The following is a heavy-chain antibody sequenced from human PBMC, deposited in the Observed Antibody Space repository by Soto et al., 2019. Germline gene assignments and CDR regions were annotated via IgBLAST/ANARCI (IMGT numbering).Heavy chain of an antibody. J-gene: IGHJ6*02. CDR1: GYSFTSYW. CDR3: AGTLRVPAADYYYYGMDV. D-gene: IGHD2-2*01. CDR2: IDPSDSYT. V-gene: IGHV5-10-1*01. Sequence: PGESLKISGKGSGYSFTSYWISWVRQMPGKGLEWMGRIDPSDSYTNYSPSFQGHVTISADKSISTAYLQWSSLKASDTAMYYCAGTLRVPAADYYYYGMDVWGQGTTVTVSS.